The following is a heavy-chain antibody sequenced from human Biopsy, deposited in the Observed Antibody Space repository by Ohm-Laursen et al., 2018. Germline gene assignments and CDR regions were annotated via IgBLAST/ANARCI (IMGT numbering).Heavy chain of an antibody. V-gene: IGHV3-21*01. J-gene: IGHJ5*02. CDR3: ARFIVPSLHCSNGVCPIRWFDP. CDR2: ISAGSNYI. Sequence: SLRLSCAASGFTLSSYALNWVRQAPGKGLEWVSSISAGSNYIYYTDSVKGRFTISRDNAQNSLYLQMNSLRAEDTAVYYCARFIVPSLHCSNGVCPIRWFDPWGQGTLVTVFS. CDR1: GFTLSSYA. D-gene: IGHD2-8*01.